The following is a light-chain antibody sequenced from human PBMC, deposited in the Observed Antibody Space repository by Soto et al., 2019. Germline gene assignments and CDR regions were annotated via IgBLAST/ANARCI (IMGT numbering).Light chain of an antibody. CDR1: SSDVGGYEY. CDR3: CSYAAGQTLV. V-gene: IGLV2-11*01. CDR2: HVA. Sequence: QSVLTQPRSVSGSPGQSVTISCSGTSSDVGGYEYVSWYQQHPGKAPTLIIYHVAQRPSGVPDRFSASKSGTTASLTISGLQAEDEAEYFCCSYAAGQTLVFGGGTKVTVL. J-gene: IGLJ2*01.